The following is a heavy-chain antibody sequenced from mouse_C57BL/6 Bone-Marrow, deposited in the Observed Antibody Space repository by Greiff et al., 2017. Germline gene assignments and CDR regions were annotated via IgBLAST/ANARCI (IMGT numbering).Heavy chain of an antibody. CDR3: ARHGPLGRIPYWYFDV. CDR2: ISSGGSYT. V-gene: IGHV5-6*02. J-gene: IGHJ1*03. D-gene: IGHD4-1*01. Sequence: DVMLVESGGDLVKPGGSLKLSCAASGFTFSSYGMSWVRQTPDKRLEWVATISSGGSYTYYPDGVKGRFTISRDNAKNTLYLQMSSLKSEDTAMYYCARHGPLGRIPYWYFDVWGTGTTVTVSS. CDR1: GFTFSSYG.